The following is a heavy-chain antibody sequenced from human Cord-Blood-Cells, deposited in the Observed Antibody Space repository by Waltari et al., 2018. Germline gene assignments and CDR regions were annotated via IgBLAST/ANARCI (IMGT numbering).Heavy chain of an antibody. Sequence: QVQLVQSGAEVKKPGASVKVSCKASGYTLTSYDINWVRQATGQGLEWMGWMNPNSGNTGYAQKFQGRVTITRNTSISTAYMELSSLRSEDTAVYYCARGAPYYDFWSGYYKGAFDIWGQGTMVTVSS. CDR1: GYTLTSYD. V-gene: IGHV1-8*03. J-gene: IGHJ3*02. D-gene: IGHD3-3*01. CDR2: MNPNSGNT. CDR3: ARGAPYYDFWSGYYKGAFDI.